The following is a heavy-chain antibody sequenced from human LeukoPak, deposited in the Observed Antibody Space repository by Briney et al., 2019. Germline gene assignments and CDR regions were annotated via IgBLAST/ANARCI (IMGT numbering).Heavy chain of an antibody. CDR2: ISSSGGST. CDR3: AKDIQLST. V-gene: IGHV3-23*01. CDR1: GFTFSSAA. J-gene: IGHJ3*01. D-gene: IGHD5-24*01. Sequence: GGSLRLSFAASGFTFSSAAITWVRQAPGKGLEWGSLISSSGGSTYYADSVKGRFTISRDNSKNTLSLQMNSLRVEDTAIYYCAKDIQLSTWGLGTMVTVSS.